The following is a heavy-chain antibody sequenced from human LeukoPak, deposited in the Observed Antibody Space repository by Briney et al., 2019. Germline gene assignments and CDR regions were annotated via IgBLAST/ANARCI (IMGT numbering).Heavy chain of an antibody. CDR2: SGGDAIAN. CDR1: GFIFRNYA. Sequence: GGGLRLSCVASGFIFRNYAMTWVRQAPGRGLGWVSASGGDAIANESQDSVNSRSTTSSATSKNTLYLQINRLRAEATALYYWAKRMGGTPDYWGLGTLTTVSS. D-gene: IGHD1-26*01. J-gene: IGHJ4*02. V-gene: IGHV3-23*01. CDR3: AKRMGGTPDY.